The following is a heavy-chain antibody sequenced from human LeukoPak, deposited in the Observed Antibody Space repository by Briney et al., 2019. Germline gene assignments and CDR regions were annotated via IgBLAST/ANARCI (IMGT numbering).Heavy chain of an antibody. CDR2: INPSGGST. V-gene: IGHV1-46*01. Sequence: GASVTASCKASGYTFTSYYMHWVRQAPGQGLEWMGIINPSGGSTSYAQKFQGRVTMTRDTSISTAYMELSRLRSDDTAVYYCARDRVTMVRGARNWFDPWGQGTLVTVSS. J-gene: IGHJ5*02. CDR1: GYTFTSYY. D-gene: IGHD3-10*01. CDR3: ARDRVTMVRGARNWFDP.